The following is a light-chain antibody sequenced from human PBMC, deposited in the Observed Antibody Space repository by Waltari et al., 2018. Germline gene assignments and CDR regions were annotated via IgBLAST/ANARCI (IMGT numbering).Light chain of an antibody. Sequence: FDLPQPSSVSVSPGQTARITRSGDIVTTTYTRWFQQKPGRAPLLLIYQDTERPLGIPERFSGSISGTTIALTITGAQFEDEADYHCFSAADDFWVFGGGTKLTVL. CDR3: FSAADDFWV. CDR2: QDT. J-gene: IGLJ3*02. V-gene: IGLV3-27*01. CDR1: IVTTTY.